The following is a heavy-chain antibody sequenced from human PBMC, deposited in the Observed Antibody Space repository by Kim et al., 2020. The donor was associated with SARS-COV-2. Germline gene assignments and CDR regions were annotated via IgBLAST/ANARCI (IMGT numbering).Heavy chain of an antibody. Sequence: GGSLRLSCAASGFTFSSYSMNWVRQAPGKGLEWVSSISSSSSYIYYADSVKGRFTISRDNAKNSLYLQMNSLRAEDTAVYYCARDRHYYDSSGRMDENWFDPWGQGTLVTVSS. CDR3: ARDRHYYDSSGRMDENWFDP. CDR2: ISSSSSYI. J-gene: IGHJ5*02. D-gene: IGHD3-22*01. V-gene: IGHV3-21*01. CDR1: GFTFSSYS.